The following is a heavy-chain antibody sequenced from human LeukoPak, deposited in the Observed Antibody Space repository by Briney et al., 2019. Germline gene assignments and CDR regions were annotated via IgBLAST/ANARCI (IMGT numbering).Heavy chain of an antibody. CDR3: ARQDSSGWLFDY. D-gene: IGHD6-19*01. J-gene: IGHJ4*02. V-gene: IGHV4-59*01. CDR2: VFYIGST. CDR1: GGSISSYY. Sequence: SETLSLTCTVSGGSISSYYWTWIRQPPGKGLEWIGYVFYIGSTNYNPSLKSRVTISLDTSKNQFSLKLTSVTAADTAVYYCARQDSSGWLFDYWGQGTLVTVSS.